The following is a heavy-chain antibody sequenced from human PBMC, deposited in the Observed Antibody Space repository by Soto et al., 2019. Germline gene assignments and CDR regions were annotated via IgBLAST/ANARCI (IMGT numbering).Heavy chain of an antibody. CDR3: FRGRPNSVKVSTAVSVFDI. CDR2: INPNSGDT. V-gene: IGHV1-2*02. J-gene: IGHJ3*02. CDR1: GYTFTGYN. Sequence: QVQLVQSGAEVKKPGASVKVSCQASGYTFTGYNMHWVRQAPGQGLEWMGWINPNSGDTKYAQKFQGGITLTRDTSISTAYMEVNSLRSDDTAVYYCFRGRPNSVKVSTAVSVFDIWGQGTLVTVSS. D-gene: IGHD1-1*01.